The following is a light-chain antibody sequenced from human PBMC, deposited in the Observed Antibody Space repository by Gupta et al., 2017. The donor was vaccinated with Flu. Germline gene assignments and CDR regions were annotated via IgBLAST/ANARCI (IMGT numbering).Light chain of an antibody. J-gene: IGKJ2*01. CDR3: QRDGSSPYT. CDR2: GAS. Sequence: EIVLTQSPGTLSLSPGERATLSCRASQSVSSSYLAWYQQKAGQAPRLLISGASSRATGIPDRFSGSGSGTDFTLTISRLEPEDFAVYYCQRDGSSPYTFGQGTKLEIK. V-gene: IGKV3-20*01. CDR1: QSVSSSY.